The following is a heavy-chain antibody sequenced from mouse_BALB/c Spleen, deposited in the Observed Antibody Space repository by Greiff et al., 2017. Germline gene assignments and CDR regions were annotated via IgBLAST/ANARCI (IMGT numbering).Heavy chain of an antibody. V-gene: IGHV5-17*02. J-gene: IGHJ2*01. CDR2: ISSGSSTI. D-gene: IGHD2-14*01. CDR1: GFTFSSFG. CDR3: ARSNRYDAGDY. Sequence: DVHLVESGGGLVQPGGSRKLSCAASGFTFSSFGMHWVRQAPEKGLEWVAYISSGSSTIYYADTVKGRFTISRDNPKNTLFLQMTSLRSEDTAMYYCARSNRYDAGDYWGQGTTLTVSS.